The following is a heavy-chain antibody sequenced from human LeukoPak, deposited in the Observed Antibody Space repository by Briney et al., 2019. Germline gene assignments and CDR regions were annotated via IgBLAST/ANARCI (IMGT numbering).Heavy chain of an antibody. CDR1: GGSISSGGYY. CDR3: ARVLITVTTDYFDY. J-gene: IGHJ4*02. D-gene: IGHD4-11*01. Sequence: SQTLSLTCTVSGGSISSGGYYWSWIRQPPGKGLEWIGYIYHSGSTYYNPSLKSRVTISVDRSKNQFSLKLSSVTAADTAVYYCARVLITVTTDYFDYWGQGTLVTVSS. CDR2: IYHSGST. V-gene: IGHV4-30-2*01.